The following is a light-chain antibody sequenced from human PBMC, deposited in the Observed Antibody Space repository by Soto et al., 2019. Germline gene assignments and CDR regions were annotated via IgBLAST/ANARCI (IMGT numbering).Light chain of an antibody. CDR3: QQYNNWPLT. Sequence: EIVMTQSPGTLSVSPGERATLSCRASRIISTNLAWYQQKPGQAPRLLIYGASTRATGIPARFSGSGSGTEFTLTISSLQSEDFAVYYCQQYNNWPLTFGQGTKVEIK. V-gene: IGKV3-15*01. CDR2: GAS. J-gene: IGKJ1*01. CDR1: RIISTN.